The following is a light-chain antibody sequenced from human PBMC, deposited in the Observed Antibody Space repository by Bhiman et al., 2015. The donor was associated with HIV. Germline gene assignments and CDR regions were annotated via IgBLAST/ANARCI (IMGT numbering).Light chain of an antibody. CDR2: GKN. J-gene: IGLJ3*02. CDR3: NSRDTSGNHWV. Sequence: SSELTQDPAVSVALGQTVRITCQGDSLRSYYATWYQQKPGQAPLLVIHGKNNRPSGIPDRFSGSSSGNTASLTFTGAQAEDEADYYCNSRDTSGNHWVFGGGTKLTVL. CDR1: SLRSYY. V-gene: IGLV3-19*01.